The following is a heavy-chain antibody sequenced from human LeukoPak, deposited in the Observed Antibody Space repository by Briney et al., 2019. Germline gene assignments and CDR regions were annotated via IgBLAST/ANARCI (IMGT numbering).Heavy chain of an antibody. CDR1: GGSISSGGYS. J-gene: IGHJ5*02. V-gene: IGHV4-31*03. CDR3: AREDSSTSFRFDP. D-gene: IGHD6-13*01. CDR2: IYYSGST. Sequence: SQTLSLTCTVSGGSISSGGYSWSWIRQHPGKGLEWIGYIYYSGSTYYNPSLKSRVTISVDTSKNQFSLKLSSVTAADTAVYYCAREDSSTSFRFDPWGQGTLVTVSS.